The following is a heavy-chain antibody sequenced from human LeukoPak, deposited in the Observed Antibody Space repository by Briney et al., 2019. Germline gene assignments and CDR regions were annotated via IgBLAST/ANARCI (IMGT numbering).Heavy chain of an antibody. V-gene: IGHV3-23*01. CDR1: GFTLRTSA. CDR3: VQEVHFSGTGGQ. Sequence: PGGSLRLSCVVSGFTLRTSAMSWVRQAPGKGLQWVSAIRAYTTDTFYIDSVKGRFTISRDDSRNTLYLQMNSLRAEDTALYYCVQEVHFSGTGGQWGQGTLVTVSS. J-gene: IGHJ4*02. CDR2: IRAYTTDT. D-gene: IGHD2-8*02.